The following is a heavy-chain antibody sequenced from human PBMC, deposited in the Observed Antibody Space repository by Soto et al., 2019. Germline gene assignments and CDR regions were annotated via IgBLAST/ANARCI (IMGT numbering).Heavy chain of an antibody. Sequence: EVQLVETGGGLIQPGGSLRLSCAASGFTVSANYMNWVRQAPGKGLHWVSVIDSGGNTYYADSVKGRFIISRDNSKNTLYFQMNSLRAEDTAVYYCARQHSSSTPFDYWGQGTLVTVSS. J-gene: IGHJ4*02. CDR2: IDSGGNT. CDR3: ARQHSSSTPFDY. D-gene: IGHD6-6*01. V-gene: IGHV3-53*02. CDR1: GFTVSANY.